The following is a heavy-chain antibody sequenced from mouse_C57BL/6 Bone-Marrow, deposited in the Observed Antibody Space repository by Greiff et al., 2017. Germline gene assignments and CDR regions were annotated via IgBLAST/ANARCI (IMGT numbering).Heavy chain of an antibody. J-gene: IGHJ3*01. V-gene: IGHV1-18*01. CDR1: GYTFTDYN. Sequence: VQLQQPGAELVKPGASVKIPCKASGYTFTDYNMDWVKQSHGKSLEWIGDINPNNGGPIYNQKFKGKATLTVDKSSSTAYMELRSLTSEDTAVYYCARGGIYYDYDGFAYWGQGTLVTVSA. CDR3: ARGGIYYDYDGFAY. CDR2: INPNNGGP. D-gene: IGHD2-4*01.